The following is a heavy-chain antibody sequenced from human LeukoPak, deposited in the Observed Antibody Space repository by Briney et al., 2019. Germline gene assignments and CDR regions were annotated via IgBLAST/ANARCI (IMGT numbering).Heavy chain of an antibody. CDR3: ARSKTPVFSRDYYGSGSMYY. CDR1: GYTFTSYD. Sequence: ASVKVSCKASGYTFTSYDINWVRQATGQGLEWMGWMNPSSGNTGYAQKFQGRVTMTRNTSISTAYMELSSLRSEDTAVYYCARSKTPVFSRDYYGSGSMYYWGQGTLVTVSS. V-gene: IGHV1-8*01. J-gene: IGHJ4*02. CDR2: MNPSSGNT. D-gene: IGHD3-10*01.